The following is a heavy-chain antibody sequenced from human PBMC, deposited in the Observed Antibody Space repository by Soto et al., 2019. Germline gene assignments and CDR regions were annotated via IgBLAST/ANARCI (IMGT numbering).Heavy chain of an antibody. J-gene: IGHJ4*02. CDR2: ISTYNGYT. CDR3: VSGSDFDY. Sequence: QVQLVQSGAEVKKPGASVKVSCKASGYTFTSYGITWVRQAPGQGLEWMGWISTYNGYTDYAQKRQGRVTMTRDTSTSTAYMELRSLRSDDTAVYYCVSGSDFDYWGQGTLVTVSS. V-gene: IGHV1-18*01. CDR1: GYTFTSYG.